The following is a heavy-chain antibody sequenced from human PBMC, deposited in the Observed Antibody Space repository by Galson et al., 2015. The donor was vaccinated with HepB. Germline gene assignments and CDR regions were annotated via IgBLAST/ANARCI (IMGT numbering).Heavy chain of an antibody. CDR1: GYTFTGYY. J-gene: IGHJ3*02. CDR3: ERVASDGAAPDAFDI. D-gene: IGHD6-13*01. Sequence: SVKVSCKASGYTFTGYYMHWVRQAPGQGLEWMGWINPNSGGTNYAQKFQGRVTMTRDTSISTAYMELSRLRSDDTAVYYCERVASDGAAPDAFDIWGQGTMVTVSS. V-gene: IGHV1-2*02. CDR2: INPNSGGT.